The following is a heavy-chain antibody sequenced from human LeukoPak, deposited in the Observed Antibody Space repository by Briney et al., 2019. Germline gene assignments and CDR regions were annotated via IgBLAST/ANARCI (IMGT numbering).Heavy chain of an antibody. D-gene: IGHD2-8*02. Sequence: GGSLRLSCTASGFTFSRYSMNWVRQAPGKGLEWISSISTGSTYINYADSVKGRFTISRDNAKNSLFLQLNSLSAEDTAVYYCETHAGAGRGFWGQGTLVAVSS. CDR3: ETHAGAGRGF. CDR2: ISTGSTYI. CDR1: GFTFSRYS. V-gene: IGHV3-21*01. J-gene: IGHJ4*02.